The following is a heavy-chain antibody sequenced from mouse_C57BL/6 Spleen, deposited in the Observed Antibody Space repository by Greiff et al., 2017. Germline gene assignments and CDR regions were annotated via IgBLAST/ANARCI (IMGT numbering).Heavy chain of an antibody. CDR3: ARERNYYSDY. D-gene: IGHD2-12*01. CDR2: IDPSDSYT. CDR1: GYTFTSYW. Sequence: QVQLQQPGAELVKPGASVKLSCKASGYTFTSYWMQWVKQRPGQGLEWIGEIDPSDSYTNYNQKFKGKATLTVDTSSSTAYMQRSSLTSEDSAVYYCARERNYYSDYWGQGTTLTVSS. J-gene: IGHJ2*01. V-gene: IGHV1-50*01.